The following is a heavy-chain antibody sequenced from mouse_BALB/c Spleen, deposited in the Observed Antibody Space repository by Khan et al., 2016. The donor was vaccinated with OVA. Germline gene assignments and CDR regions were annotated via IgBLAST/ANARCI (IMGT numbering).Heavy chain of an antibody. CDR1: GYTFTSYT. J-gene: IGHJ3*01. V-gene: IGHV1-4*01. Sequence: LEESGAELARPGASVKMSCKASGYTFTSYTMHWVKQRPGQGLEWIGYINPSSDYTNYNQKFKDKATLTADKSSSTAYMQLSSLTSEDSAVYYCARSGAYNSCRAWFAFWGQGTLVTVSA. CDR3: ARSGAYNSCRAWFAF. CDR2: INPSSDYT. D-gene: IGHD3-1*01.